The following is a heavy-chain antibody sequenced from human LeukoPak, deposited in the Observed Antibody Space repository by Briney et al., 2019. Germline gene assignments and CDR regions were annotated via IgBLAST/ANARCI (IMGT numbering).Heavy chain of an antibody. D-gene: IGHD3-22*01. CDR3: AATYYYDSSGPYYFDY. V-gene: IGHV1-24*01. CDR1: GYTLTELS. Sequence: ASVKVSCKVSGYTLTELSMHWVRQAPGKGLEWMGGFDPEDGETIYAQKFQGRVTMTEDTSTDTAYMELSSLRSEDTAVYYCAATYYYDSSGPYYFDYWGQGTLVTVSS. J-gene: IGHJ4*02. CDR2: FDPEDGET.